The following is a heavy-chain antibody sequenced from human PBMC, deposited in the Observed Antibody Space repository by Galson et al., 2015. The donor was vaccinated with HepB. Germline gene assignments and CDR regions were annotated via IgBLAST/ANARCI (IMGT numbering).Heavy chain of an antibody. CDR2: IYYSGST. CDR3: ARVHHSGSGWYSINWFDP. CDR1: GGSISSYY. J-gene: IGHJ5*02. Sequence: SETLSLTCTVSGGSISSYYWSWIRQPPGKGLEWLGYIYYSGSTNYNPSLKSRVTISVDTSKNQFSLKLSSVTAADTAVYYCARVHHSGSGWYSINWFDPWGQGTLVTVSS. V-gene: IGHV4-59*01. D-gene: IGHD6-19*01.